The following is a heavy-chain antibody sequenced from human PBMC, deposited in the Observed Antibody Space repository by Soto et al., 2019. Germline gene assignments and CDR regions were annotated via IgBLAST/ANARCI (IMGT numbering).Heavy chain of an antibody. D-gene: IGHD2-2*02. CDR3: ARARFQVLYGKPYFDS. CDR2: IYHSGNT. Sequence: LSLTCTVSGGSITTGGSYWSWIRQHPGKGLEWIGNIYHSGNTYYNPSLKSRLTISVDTSKNHFSLMVDSVTAADTAGYYCARARFQVLYGKPYFDSWGQGTLVTVSS. V-gene: IGHV4-31*03. CDR1: GGSITTGGSY. J-gene: IGHJ4*02.